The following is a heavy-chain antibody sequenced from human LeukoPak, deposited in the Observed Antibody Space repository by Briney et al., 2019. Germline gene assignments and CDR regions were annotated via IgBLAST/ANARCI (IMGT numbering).Heavy chain of an antibody. V-gene: IGHV1-18*01. Sequence: ASVKVSCKASGGTFSSYAISWVRQAPGQGLEWMGWISAYNGNTNYAQKLQGRVTMTTDTSTSTAYMELRSLRSDDTAVCYCARVVSSRGFDYWGQGTLVTVSS. CDR1: GGTFSSYA. CDR2: ISAYNGNT. D-gene: IGHD2-2*01. CDR3: ARVVSSRGFDY. J-gene: IGHJ4*02.